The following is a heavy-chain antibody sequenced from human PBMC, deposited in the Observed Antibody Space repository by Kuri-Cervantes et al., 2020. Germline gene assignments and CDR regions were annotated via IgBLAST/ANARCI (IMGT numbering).Heavy chain of an antibody. CDR1: GGSFSDCY. CDR3: ARGGLRQRYSSRGWFDP. Sequence: GSLRLSCAVSGGSFSDCYWSWIRQPPGKGLEWIGEINHSGSTNYNPSLKSRVTISVDTSKNQFSLKLSSMTAADTAVYYCARGGLRQRYSSRGWFDPWGQGTLVTVSS. D-gene: IGHD6-13*01. J-gene: IGHJ5*02. V-gene: IGHV4-34*01. CDR2: INHSGST.